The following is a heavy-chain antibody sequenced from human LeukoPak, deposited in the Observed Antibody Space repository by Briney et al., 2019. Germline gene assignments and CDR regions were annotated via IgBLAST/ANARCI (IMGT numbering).Heavy chain of an antibody. CDR1: GDSISLSFYY. Sequence: SETLSLTCSVSGDSISLSFYYWGWIRQPPGKALEWIGSVYYSGTTSYNPSLKSRVTISVDTSKNQFSLKLSSVTAADTAVYYCAGRMVRGVIKVFDYWGQGTLVTVSS. CDR3: AGRMVRGVIKVFDY. J-gene: IGHJ4*02. D-gene: IGHD3-10*01. V-gene: IGHV4-39*07. CDR2: VYYSGTT.